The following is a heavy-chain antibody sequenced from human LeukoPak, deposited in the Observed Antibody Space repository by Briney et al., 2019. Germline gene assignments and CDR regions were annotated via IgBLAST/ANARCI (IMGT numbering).Heavy chain of an antibody. V-gene: IGHV1-18*01. D-gene: IGHD1-20*01. CDR1: GYTFTYYG. CDR2: ISAYNGNT. CDR3: ARGDNWNNWFDP. J-gene: IGHJ5*02. Sequence: ASVKVSCKTSGYTFTYYGVSWVRQAPGQGLEWMGWISAYNGNTNYAQKLQGRVTMTTDTSTSTVYMELSSLRSEDTAVYYCARGDNWNNWFDPWGQGTLVTVSS.